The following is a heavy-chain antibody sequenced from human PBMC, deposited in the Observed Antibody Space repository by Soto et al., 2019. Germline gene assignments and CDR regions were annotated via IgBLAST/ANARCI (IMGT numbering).Heavy chain of an antibody. V-gene: IGHV6-1*01. D-gene: IGHD4-4*01. Sequence: PSQTLSLTCAISGDSVSSDSAAWNWIRQSPSRGLEWLGRTYYRSKWYNDYAVSVKSRITINPDTSKNQFSLQLNSVTPEDTAVYYCARGYSNYVYYYYYMDVWGKGTTVTVSS. J-gene: IGHJ6*03. CDR3: ARGYSNYVYYYYYMDV. CDR2: TYYRSKWYN. CDR1: GDSVSSDSAA.